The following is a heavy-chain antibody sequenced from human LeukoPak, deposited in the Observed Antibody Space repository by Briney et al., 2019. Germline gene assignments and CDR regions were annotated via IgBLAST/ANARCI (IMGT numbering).Heavy chain of an antibody. D-gene: IGHD4-17*01. CDR1: GGSISGGSYY. Sequence: SETLSLTCTVSGGSISGGSYYWSWIRQPAGKGLEWIGRIYTSGNTNYNPSLRSRVTISVDTSKNQFSLNLTSVTAADTAVYYCATGAPTVTALGDAFDIWGQGTMVTVSS. CDR2: IYTSGNT. J-gene: IGHJ3*02. CDR3: ATGAPTVTALGDAFDI. V-gene: IGHV4-61*02.